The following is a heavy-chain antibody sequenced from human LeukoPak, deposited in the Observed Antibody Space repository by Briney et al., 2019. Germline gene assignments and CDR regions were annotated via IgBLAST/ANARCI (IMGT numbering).Heavy chain of an antibody. D-gene: IGHD3-22*01. V-gene: IGHV4-30-2*01. CDR1: GGSISSGGYY. J-gene: IGHJ4*02. CDR3: ARGEPVDYYDSREYYFDY. CDR2: IYHSGST. Sequence: SETLSLTCTVSGGSISSGGYYWSWIRQPPGKGLEWIGYIYHSGSTYYNPSLKSRVTISVDRSKNQFSLKLSSVTAADTAVYYCARGEPVDYYDSREYYFDYWGQGTLVTVSS.